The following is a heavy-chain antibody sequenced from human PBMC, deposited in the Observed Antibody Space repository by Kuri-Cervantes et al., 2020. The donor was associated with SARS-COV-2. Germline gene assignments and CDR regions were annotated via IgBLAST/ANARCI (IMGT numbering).Heavy chain of an antibody. CDR3: ARVEGAAAGTPSGNFDY. V-gene: IGHV4-39*01. J-gene: IGHJ4*02. CDR1: RGSISSSSYY. Sequence: GSLRLSCTVSRGSISSSSYYWGWIRQPPGKGLEWIGSIYYTGNTYYNPSLKSRVTISVDTSKNQFSLKLSSVTAADTAVYYCARVEGAAAGTPSGNFDYWGQGTLVTVSS. D-gene: IGHD6-13*01. CDR2: IYYTGNT.